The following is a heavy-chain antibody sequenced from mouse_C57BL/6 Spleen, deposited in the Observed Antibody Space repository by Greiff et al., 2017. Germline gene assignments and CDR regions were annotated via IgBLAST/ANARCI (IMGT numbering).Heavy chain of an antibody. CDR1: GFSLTSYG. D-gene: IGHD2-4*01. Sequence: QVQLQQSGPGLVQPSPSLSITCTASGFSLTSYGVHWVRQSPGKGLEWLGVIWSGGSTDNNAAFITRLSINKDNTKYQVFFRMNSLQAADTAIYYCARKGDYDVYFDDWGQGTTLTVSS. CDR2: IWSGGST. J-gene: IGHJ2*01. CDR3: ARKGDYDVYFDD. V-gene: IGHV2-2*01.